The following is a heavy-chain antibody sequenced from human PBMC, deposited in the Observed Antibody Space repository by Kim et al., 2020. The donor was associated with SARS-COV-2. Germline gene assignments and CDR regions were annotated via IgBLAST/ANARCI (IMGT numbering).Heavy chain of an antibody. CDR2: IWYDGNNK. CDR3: ARDRIAVRPGWFDP. J-gene: IGHJ5*02. Sequence: GGSLRLSCAASGFTFSSYGMHWVRQAPGKGLEWVALIWYDGNNKYYAESVKGRFTISRDNSKHTLYLEMNSLRADDTAVYYCARDRIAVRPGWFDPWGLGTLVTVSS. D-gene: IGHD6-6*01. V-gene: IGHV3-33*01. CDR1: GFTFSSYG.